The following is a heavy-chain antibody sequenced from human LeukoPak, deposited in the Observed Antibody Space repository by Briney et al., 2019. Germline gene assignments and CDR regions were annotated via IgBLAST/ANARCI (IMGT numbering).Heavy chain of an antibody. V-gene: IGHV3-23*01. CDR3: VREDTPATANY. CDR1: GFNFANHA. Sequence: GGSLRLSCAASGFNFANHALSWVRQTPGKGLEWVSAISGGGDITYYADSVTGRFTISRDNSKDTLFLQMHSLRPGDTAVYYCVREDTPATANYWGQGTLVTVSS. CDR2: ISGGGDIT. D-gene: IGHD2-21*02. J-gene: IGHJ4*02.